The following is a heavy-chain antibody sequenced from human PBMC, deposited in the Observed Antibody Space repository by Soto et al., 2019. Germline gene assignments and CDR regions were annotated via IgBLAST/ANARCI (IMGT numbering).Heavy chain of an antibody. CDR2: ISGSGGST. CDR3: AKEGTGPLWFGELWEPFDY. CDR1: GFTFSSYA. D-gene: IGHD3-10*01. Sequence: GGSLRLSCAASGFTFSSYAMSWVRQAPGKGLEWVSAISGSGGSTYYADSVKGRLTISRDNSKNTLYLQMNSLRAEDTAVYYCAKEGTGPLWFGELWEPFDYWGQGTLVTVSS. J-gene: IGHJ4*02. V-gene: IGHV3-23*01.